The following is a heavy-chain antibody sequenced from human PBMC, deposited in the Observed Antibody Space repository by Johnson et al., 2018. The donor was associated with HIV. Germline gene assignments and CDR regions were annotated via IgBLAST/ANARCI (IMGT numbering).Heavy chain of an antibody. Sequence: QVQLVESGGGVVQPGRSLRLSCAASGFTFSSYGMHWVRQAPGKGLEWVAVIWYDGSNKYYADSVKGRFTVSRDNSKNTLYLQMNSLRAEDTAVYHCAREGAWEVRPGAFDIWGQGTTVTVSS. V-gene: IGHV3-33*01. J-gene: IGHJ3*02. CDR2: IWYDGSNK. CDR3: AREGAWEVRPGAFDI. D-gene: IGHD1-26*01. CDR1: GFTFSSYG.